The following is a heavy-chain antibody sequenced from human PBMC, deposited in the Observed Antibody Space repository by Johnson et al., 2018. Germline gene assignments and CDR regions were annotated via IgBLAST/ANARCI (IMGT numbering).Heavy chain of an antibody. Sequence: QVQLVQSGAEVKKPGASVKVSCKASGYTFTSYYMHWVRQAPGQGLEWMGIINPSGGSTSYAQKFQGRVTMTRDTSTSTVYMELSSLRSEETAVYYCARVGGGNDAVEIWGQGTMVTVSS. CDR1: GYTFTSYY. D-gene: IGHD4-23*01. CDR2: INPSGGST. CDR3: ARVGGGNDAVEI. V-gene: IGHV1-46*01. J-gene: IGHJ3*02.